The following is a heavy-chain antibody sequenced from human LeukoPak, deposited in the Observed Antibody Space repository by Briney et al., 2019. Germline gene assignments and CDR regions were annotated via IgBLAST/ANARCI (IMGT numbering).Heavy chain of an antibody. J-gene: IGHJ4*02. V-gene: IGHV3-21*01. CDR1: GFTFSDYT. CDR3: ARDHQQGFDY. Sequence: PGGSLRLSCAASGFTFSDYTMNWVRLAPGKGLEWVSSISGSSNYIYYADSVKGRFTISRDNAKNSLYLQMNSLRAEDTAVYYCARDHQQGFDYWGQGTLVTVSS. D-gene: IGHD2-2*01. CDR2: ISGSSNYI.